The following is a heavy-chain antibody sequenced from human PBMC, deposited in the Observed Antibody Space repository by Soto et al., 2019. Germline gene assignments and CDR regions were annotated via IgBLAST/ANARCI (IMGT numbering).Heavy chain of an antibody. D-gene: IGHD2-8*01. CDR1: GYTFTGYY. J-gene: IGHJ5*02. V-gene: IGHV1-2*04. Sequence: ASVKVSCKASGYTFTGYYMHWVRQAPGQGLEWMGWINPNSGGTNYAQKFQGWVTMTRDTSISTAYMELSRLRSDDTAVYFCARGGTPETDIVLMVYATGALFDPWGQGTLVTVSS. CDR3: ARGGTPETDIVLMVYATGALFDP. CDR2: INPNSGGT.